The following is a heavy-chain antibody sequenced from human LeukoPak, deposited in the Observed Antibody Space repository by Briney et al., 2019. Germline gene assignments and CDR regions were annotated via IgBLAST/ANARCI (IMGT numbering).Heavy chain of an antibody. D-gene: IGHD1-26*01. CDR3: ARRVSYRNCFDP. CDR1: GDSISSGNYC. J-gene: IGHJ5*02. CDR2: IYYSGST. V-gene: IGHV4-39*01. Sequence: SETLSLTCTVSGDSISSGNYCWGWIRRPPGKGLEWIGSIYYSGSTYYNPSLKSRVTISVDTSKNQFSLKLSSVTAADTAVYYCARRVSYRNCFDPWGQGTLVTVSS.